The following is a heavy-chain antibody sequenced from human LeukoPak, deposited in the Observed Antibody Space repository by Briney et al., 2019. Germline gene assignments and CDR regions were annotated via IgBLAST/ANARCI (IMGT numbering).Heavy chain of an antibody. Sequence: SETLSLTCTVSGGSISSSSYYWGWIRQPPGKGLEWIVSIYYSGSTYYNPSLKSRVTISVDTSKNQFSLKLSSVTAADTAVYYCAREGLSYCGGDCYPWGQGTLVTVS. CDR2: IYYSGST. J-gene: IGHJ5*02. V-gene: IGHV4-39*02. CDR3: AREGLSYCGGDCYP. CDR1: GGSISSSSYY. D-gene: IGHD2-21*02.